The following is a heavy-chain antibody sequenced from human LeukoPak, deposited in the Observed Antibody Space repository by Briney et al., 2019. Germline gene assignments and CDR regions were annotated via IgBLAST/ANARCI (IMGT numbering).Heavy chain of an antibody. Sequence: PSETLSLTCTVSGGSISSYYWSWIRQPAGKGLEWIGRIYTSGSTNYNPSLKSRVTMSVDTSKNQFSLKLSSVTAADTAVYYCAKVVPVATIEGPFDYWGQGTLVTVSS. CDR3: AKVVPVATIEGPFDY. V-gene: IGHV4-4*07. J-gene: IGHJ4*02. CDR1: GGSISSYY. CDR2: IYTSGST. D-gene: IGHD5-12*01.